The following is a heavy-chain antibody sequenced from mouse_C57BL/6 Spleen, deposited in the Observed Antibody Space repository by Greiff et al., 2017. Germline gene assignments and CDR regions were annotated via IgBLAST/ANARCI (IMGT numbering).Heavy chain of an antibody. V-gene: IGHV1-69*01. CDR2: IDPSDSYT. CDR3: ARRGLRREGYDFDY. D-gene: IGHD2-4*01. CDR1: GYTFTSYW. J-gene: IGHJ2*01. Sequence: QVQLQQPGAELVMPGASVKLSCKASGYTFTSYWMHWVKQRPGQGLEWIGEIDPSDSYTNYNQKFKGKSTLTVDKSSSTAYMQLNSLTSEDSAVYYCARRGLRREGYDFDYWGQGTTLTVSS.